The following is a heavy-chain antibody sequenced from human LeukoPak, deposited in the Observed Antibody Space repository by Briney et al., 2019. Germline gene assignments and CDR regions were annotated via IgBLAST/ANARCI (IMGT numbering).Heavy chain of an antibody. Sequence: SETLSLTCTVSGDSISSFYWSWIRQPAGKGLEWIGRIYTNGDTNYNSSLKSRVTMSIDTSMNQFSLNLRSLTAADTAVYSCAREGYSSGRYRGYFDLWGRGHLVTGSS. CDR1: GDSISSFY. V-gene: IGHV4-4*07. D-gene: IGHD6-19*01. CDR3: AREGYSSGRYRGYFDL. CDR2: IYTNGDT. J-gene: IGHJ2*01.